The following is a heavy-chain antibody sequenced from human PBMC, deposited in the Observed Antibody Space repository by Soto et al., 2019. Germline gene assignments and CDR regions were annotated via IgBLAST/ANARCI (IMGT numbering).Heavy chain of an antibody. D-gene: IGHD1-26*01. CDR2: IYYSGST. J-gene: IGHJ3*02. CDR1: GGSISSYY. CDR3: ARGWDGFDAFDI. Sequence: QVQLQESGPGLVKPSETLSLTCTVSGGSISSYYWSWIRQPPGKGLEWIGYIYYSGSTNYNPSRKSRVTIAVDTSKNQFSLKRSSVTAADTAVYYCARGWDGFDAFDIWGQGTMVTVSS. V-gene: IGHV4-59*01.